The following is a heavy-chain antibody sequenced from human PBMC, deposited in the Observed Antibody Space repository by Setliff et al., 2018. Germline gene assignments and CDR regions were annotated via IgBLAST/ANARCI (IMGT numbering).Heavy chain of an antibody. D-gene: IGHD6-19*01. CDR2: INPNSGGT. Sequence: GASVKVSCKASGYIFTGYYMHWVRQAPGQGLEWMGRINPNSGGTNYAQKFQGRVTMTRDTSISTAYMELSRLRSDDTAVYYCAREEVGRYSSGWYISSDNWSDPWGQGTLVTVSS. J-gene: IGHJ5*02. V-gene: IGHV1-2*06. CDR3: AREEVGRYSSGWYISSDNWSDP. CDR1: GYIFTGYY.